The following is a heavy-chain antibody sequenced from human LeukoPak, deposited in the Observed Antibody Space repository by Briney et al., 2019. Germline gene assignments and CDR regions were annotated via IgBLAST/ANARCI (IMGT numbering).Heavy chain of an antibody. Sequence: ASVKVSCKASGYTFNRYGISWVRQAPGQGLEWMGIINPSGGSTSHAQKFQGRVTMTRDTSTSTVYMELSSLRSEDTAVYYCARARTYGDYSAADYWGQGTLVTVSS. CDR1: GYTFNRYG. V-gene: IGHV1-46*02. CDR3: ARARTYGDYSAADY. CDR2: INPSGGST. D-gene: IGHD4-17*01. J-gene: IGHJ4*02.